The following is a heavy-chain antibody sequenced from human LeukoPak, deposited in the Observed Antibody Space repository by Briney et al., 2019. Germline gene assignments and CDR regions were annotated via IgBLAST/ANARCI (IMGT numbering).Heavy chain of an antibody. V-gene: IGHV3-66*01. CDR1: GFTVSSNY. J-gene: IGHJ6*02. D-gene: IGHD6-13*01. CDR3: ARDHEVAAAETNPHYYYYYGMDV. CDR2: IYSGGST. Sequence: GGSLRLSCAASGFTVSSNYMSWVRQAPGKGLEWVSVIYSGGSTYYADSVKGRFTISRDNSKNTLYLQMNSLRAEDTAVYYCARDHEVAAAETNPHYYYYYGMDVWGQGTTVTVSS.